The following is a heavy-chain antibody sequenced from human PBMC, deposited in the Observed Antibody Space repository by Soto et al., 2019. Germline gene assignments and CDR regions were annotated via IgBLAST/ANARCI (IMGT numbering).Heavy chain of an antibody. CDR3: ARSLRTDAFDI. Sequence: TSETLSLTCTVSGGSISNSSYYWGWIRQPPGKGLEWIGSIYYSGSTYYNPSLKSRVTISVDTSKNQFSLKLSSVTAADTAVYYCARSLRTDAFDIWGQGTMVTVSS. CDR1: GGSISNSSYY. CDR2: IYYSGST. V-gene: IGHV4-39*01. J-gene: IGHJ3*02.